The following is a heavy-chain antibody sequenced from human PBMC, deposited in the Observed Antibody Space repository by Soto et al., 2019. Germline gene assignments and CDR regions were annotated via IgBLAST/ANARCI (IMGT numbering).Heavy chain of an antibody. D-gene: IGHD2-2*01. CDR3: AVGYCSSTSCYVYYYYMDV. Sequence: EVQLLESGGGLVQPGGSLRLSCAASGFTFSSYAMSWVRQAPGKGLEWVSAISGSGGSTYYADSVKGRFTTSRDNSKNTLYLQMNSLRAEDTAVYYCAVGYCSSTSCYVYYYYMDVWGKGTTVTVSS. CDR1: GFTFSSYA. J-gene: IGHJ6*03. CDR2: ISGSGGST. V-gene: IGHV3-23*01.